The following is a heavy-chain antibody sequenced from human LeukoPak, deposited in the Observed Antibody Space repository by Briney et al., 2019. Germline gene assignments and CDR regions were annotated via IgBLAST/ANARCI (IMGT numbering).Heavy chain of an antibody. CDR1: GFTFSDYY. CDR3: AKANLAGGYYFDY. CDR2: ISGSGGST. V-gene: IGHV3-23*01. D-gene: IGHD6-19*01. J-gene: IGHJ4*02. Sequence: PGGSLRLSCAASGFTFSDYYMSWVRQAPGKGLEWVSAISGSGGSTYYADSVKGRFTISRDNSKNTLYLQMNSLRAEDTAVYYCAKANLAGGYYFDYWGQGTLVTVSS.